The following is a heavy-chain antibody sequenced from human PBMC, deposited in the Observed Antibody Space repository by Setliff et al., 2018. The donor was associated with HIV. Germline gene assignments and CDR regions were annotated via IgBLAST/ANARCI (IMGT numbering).Heavy chain of an antibody. CDR1: GFTFSSYA. Sequence: PGGSLRLSCAASGFTFSSYAMSWVRQAPAKGLEWVANISPDGSATYYVDSVKGRFTISRDKSKNTVFLQMNSLRVEDTAVYYCANSPARPPFDCWGQGALVTVSS. J-gene: IGHJ4*02. CDR2: ISPDGSAT. V-gene: IGHV3-7*03. D-gene: IGHD6-6*01. CDR3: ANSPARPPFDC.